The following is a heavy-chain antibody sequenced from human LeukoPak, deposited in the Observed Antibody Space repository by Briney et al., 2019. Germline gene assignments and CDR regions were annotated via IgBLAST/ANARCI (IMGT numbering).Heavy chain of an antibody. CDR1: GFTFNNYA. CDR3: ANGLGEWNDGSDALDI. CDR2: ISGGGGTT. V-gene: IGHV3-23*01. Sequence: GGSLRLSCAGSGFTFNNYAMSWVRQAPGKGLEWVSAISGGGGTTYYADSVKGRFTISRDNSKNTLYMQMNSPRAEDTAVYYCANGLGEWNDGSDALDIWGQETMVTVSS. J-gene: IGHJ3*02. D-gene: IGHD1-1*01.